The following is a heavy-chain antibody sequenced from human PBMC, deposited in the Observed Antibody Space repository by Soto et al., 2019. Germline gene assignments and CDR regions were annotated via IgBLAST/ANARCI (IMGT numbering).Heavy chain of an antibody. D-gene: IGHD2-8*01. CDR2: IIPIFGTA. CDR3: ARVPIPHCTNGVCSYYYGMDV. V-gene: IGHV1-69*13. Sequence: SVKVSCKASGGTFSSYAISWVRQAPGQGLEWMGGIIPIFGTANYAQKFQGRVTITADESTSTAYMELSSLRSEDTAVYYCARVPIPHCTNGVCSYYYGMDVWGQGTTVTVSS. J-gene: IGHJ6*02. CDR1: GGTFSSYA.